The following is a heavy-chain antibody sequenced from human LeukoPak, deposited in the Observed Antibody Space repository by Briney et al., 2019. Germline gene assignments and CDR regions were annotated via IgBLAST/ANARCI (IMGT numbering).Heavy chain of an antibody. CDR2: IYSGGST. J-gene: IGHJ4*02. V-gene: IGHV3-53*01. Sequence: PGGSLRLSCAASGFTVSSNYMSWVRQAPGKGLEWVSVIYSGGSTYYADSVKGRFTISRDNSKNTLYLQMNSLRAEDTAVYYCAREATVYYYDSSGPLDYWGQGTLVTVSS. CDR3: AREATVYYYDSSGPLDY. D-gene: IGHD3-22*01. CDR1: GFTVSSNY.